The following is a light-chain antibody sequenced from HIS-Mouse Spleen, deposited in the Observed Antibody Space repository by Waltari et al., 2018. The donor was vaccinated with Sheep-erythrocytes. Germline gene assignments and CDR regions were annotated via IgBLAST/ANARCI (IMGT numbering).Light chain of an antibody. CDR2: DVS. CDR3: CSYAGSYNHV. V-gene: IGLV2-11*01. CDR1: SSDVGGYNY. J-gene: IGLJ1*01. Sequence: QSALTQPRSVSGSPGQSVTISCTGTSSDVGGYNYVSWYQQHPGKAPKLMIYDVSKRPSGVPDRFSGYKPGNTASLTISGLQAEDEADYYCCSYAGSYNHVFATGTKVTVL.